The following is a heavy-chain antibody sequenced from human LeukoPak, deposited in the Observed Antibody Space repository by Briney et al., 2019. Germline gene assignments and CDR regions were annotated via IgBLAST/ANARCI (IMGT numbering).Heavy chain of an antibody. Sequence: ASVKVSCKASGYTFTGYYMHWVRQAPGQGLEWMGWINPNSGGTNYAQKFQGRVTMTRDTSISTAYMELSRLRSDDTAVYYCARDPESIVVVPAAHFDYWGQGTLVTVSS. CDR1: GYTFTGYY. D-gene: IGHD2-2*01. J-gene: IGHJ4*02. V-gene: IGHV1-2*02. CDR2: INPNSGGT. CDR3: ARDPESIVVVPAAHFDY.